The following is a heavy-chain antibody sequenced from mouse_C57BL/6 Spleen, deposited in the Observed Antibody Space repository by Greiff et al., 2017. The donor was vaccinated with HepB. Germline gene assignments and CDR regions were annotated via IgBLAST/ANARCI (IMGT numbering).Heavy chain of an antibody. J-gene: IGHJ2*01. CDR3: STVVGRLFFDY. CDR1: GFTFSDAW. V-gene: IGHV6-6*01. CDR2: IRNKANNHAT. Sequence: DVMLVESGGGLVQPGGSMKLSCAASGFTFSDAWMDWVRQSPEKGLEWVAEIRNKANNHATYYAESVKGRFTISRDDSKSSVYLQMNSLRAEDTGIYYCSTVVGRLFFDYWGQGTTLTVSS. D-gene: IGHD1-1*01.